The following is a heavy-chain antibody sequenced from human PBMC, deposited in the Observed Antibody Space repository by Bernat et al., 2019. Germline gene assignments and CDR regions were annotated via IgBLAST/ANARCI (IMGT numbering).Heavy chain of an antibody. V-gene: IGHV4-39*01. J-gene: IGHJ6*03. D-gene: IGHD3-10*01. Sequence: QLQLQESGPGLVKPSETLSLTCTVSGGSISSSSYYWGWIRQPPGKGLEWIGSIYYSGSTYYNPSLKSRVTISVDTSKNQFSLKLSSVTAADTAVYYCARTYYYGSGSTDYMDVWGKGTTVT. CDR2: IYYSGST. CDR3: ARTYYYGSGSTDYMDV. CDR1: GGSISSSSYY.